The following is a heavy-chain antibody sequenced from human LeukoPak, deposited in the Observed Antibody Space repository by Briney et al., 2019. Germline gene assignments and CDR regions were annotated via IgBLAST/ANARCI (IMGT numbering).Heavy chain of an antibody. CDR2: IIPILGIA. D-gene: IGHD3-22*01. V-gene: IGHV1-69*04. J-gene: IGHJ4*02. CDR3: ANSYDSSGYYYS. Sequence: GASVKVSCKASGGTFSSYAINWARQAPGQGLEWMGRIIPILGIANYAQKFQGRVTITADKSTSTAYMELSSLRSEDTAVYYCANSYDSSGYYYSWGQGTLVTVSS. CDR1: GGTFSSYA.